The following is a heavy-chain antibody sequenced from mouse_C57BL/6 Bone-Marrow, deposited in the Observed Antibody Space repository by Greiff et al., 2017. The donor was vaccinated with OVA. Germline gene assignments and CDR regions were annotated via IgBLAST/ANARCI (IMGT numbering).Heavy chain of an antibody. D-gene: IGHD1-1*02. CDR1: GFNIKDYY. CDR3: ARGGYYGHWYAY. J-gene: IGHJ3*01. CDR2: IDPEDGET. V-gene: IGHV14-2*01. Sequence: EVKVEESGAELVKPGASVKLSCTASGFNIKDYYMHWVKQRPEQGLEWIGRIDPEDGETKYAPKFQGKATITADTSSNTAYLQLSSLTSEDTSVYYCARGGYYGHWYAYWGQGTLVTVAA.